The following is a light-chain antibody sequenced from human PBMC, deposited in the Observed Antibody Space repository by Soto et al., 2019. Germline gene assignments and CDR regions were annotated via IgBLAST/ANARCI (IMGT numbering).Light chain of an antibody. CDR1: QSVNSSY. V-gene: IGKV3-20*01. CDR2: SAS. J-gene: IGKJ2*01. CDR3: QRYRISPSNYT. Sequence: EVVLTQSPVTLALSPGERATLSGIASQSVNSSYFAWYQQKTGQAPRIRIDSASSRATDSRDRFSGSGSGTDFSLTISRLEPAHFHVYYCQRYRISPSNYTFGQGNKLEIK.